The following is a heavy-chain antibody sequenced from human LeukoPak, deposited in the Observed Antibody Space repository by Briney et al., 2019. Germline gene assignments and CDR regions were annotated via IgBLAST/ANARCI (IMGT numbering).Heavy chain of an antibody. CDR1: GFTFSSNG. Sequence: GGSRRLSCAASGFTFSSNGLSWVRQAPGKGLEWVSAISGSGRSTYYADSVKGRVTISRDNSKNMVYLQMNSLRAEDTAVYYCAKLSWFGEFFGYWGQGTLVIVSS. J-gene: IGHJ4*02. D-gene: IGHD3-10*01. CDR3: AKLSWFGEFFGY. V-gene: IGHV3-23*01. CDR2: ISGSGRST.